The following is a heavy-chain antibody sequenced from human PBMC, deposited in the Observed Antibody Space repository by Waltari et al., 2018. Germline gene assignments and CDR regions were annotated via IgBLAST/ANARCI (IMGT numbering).Heavy chain of an antibody. Sequence: QVQLVQSGAEVKKPGSSMKVSCKASGGTFDRYGITWVRQAPGQGLEWMGGIIPILGVTNYAQKFQGRVTITADKSTKTTYMELGSLRSEDTAIYYCATDGAIRDGYNQDYYYYGMDVWGQGTTVTVSS. CDR1: GGTFDRYG. CDR2: IIPILGVT. V-gene: IGHV1-69*10. CDR3: ATDGAIRDGYNQDYYYYGMDV. D-gene: IGHD5-12*01. J-gene: IGHJ6*02.